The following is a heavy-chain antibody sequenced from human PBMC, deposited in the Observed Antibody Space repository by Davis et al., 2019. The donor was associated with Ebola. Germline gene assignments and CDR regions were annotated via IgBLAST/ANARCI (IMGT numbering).Heavy chain of an antibody. CDR1: GGSVSSSSYY. Sequence: PSETLSLTCTVSGGSVSSSSYYWGWIRQPPGKGLEWIGSIYYSGSTYYNPSLKSRVTISVDTSKNQFSLKLSSVTAADTAVYYCAREYSSSYRIASGGYGMDVWGQGTTVTVSS. V-gene: IGHV4-39*07. D-gene: IGHD6-6*01. J-gene: IGHJ6*02. CDR3: AREYSSSYRIASGGYGMDV. CDR2: IYYSGST.